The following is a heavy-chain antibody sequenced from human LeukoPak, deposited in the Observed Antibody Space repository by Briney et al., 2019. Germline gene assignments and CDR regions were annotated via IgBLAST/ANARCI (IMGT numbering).Heavy chain of an antibody. Sequence: PGASLRLSCAASGFTFSSYAMSWVRQAPGKGLEWVSAISSSGGSTYYTDSVKGRFTISRDNSKNTLYLQMNSLRAEVTAVYYCAKVRSGSYSPYFDYWGQGTLVTVSS. J-gene: IGHJ4*02. D-gene: IGHD1-26*01. CDR2: ISSSGGST. CDR1: GFTFSSYA. CDR3: AKVRSGSYSPYFDY. V-gene: IGHV3-23*01.